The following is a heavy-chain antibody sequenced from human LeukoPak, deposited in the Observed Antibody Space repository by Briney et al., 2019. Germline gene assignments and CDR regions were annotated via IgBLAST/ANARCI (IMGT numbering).Heavy chain of an antibody. D-gene: IGHD3-10*01. J-gene: IGHJ4*02. V-gene: IGHV1-69*13. CDR3: AKRSRGLLWFGEFDTPFDY. CDR2: IIPIFGTA. Sequence: GASVKVSCKASGYTFSDYYMHWARQAPGQGLEWMGGIIPIFGTANYAQKFQGRVTITADESTSTAYMELSSLRSEDTAVYYCAKRSRGLLWFGEFDTPFDYWGQGTLVTVSS. CDR1: GYTFSDYY.